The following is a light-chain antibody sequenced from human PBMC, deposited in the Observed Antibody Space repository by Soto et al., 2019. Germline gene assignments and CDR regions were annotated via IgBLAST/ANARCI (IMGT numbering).Light chain of an antibody. J-gene: IGKJ2*01. CDR3: QQYNTFPPYT. CDR1: QNVNTW. Sequence: DIQMTQSPSTLSASVGDRVTITCRASQNVNTWLAWYQQKPGKAPKVLIYKASSLQSGAPSRFSGSGSGTEFTLTISSLQPDDFATYYCQQYNTFPPYTFGQGTKVEIK. V-gene: IGKV1-5*03. CDR2: KAS.